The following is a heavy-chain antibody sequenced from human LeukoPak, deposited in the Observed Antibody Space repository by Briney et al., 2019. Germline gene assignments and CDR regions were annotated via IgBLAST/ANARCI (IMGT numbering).Heavy chain of an antibody. CDR1: GFSFSSHV. CDR3: AKDQNYESSGYYGGFDY. Sequence: GGSLRLSCAASGFSFSSHVMHWFGQPPGKGLEWFSGIRGSGGDTYYADSVKGRFTISRDNSKNTLNLQMKSLRAEDTALYYCAKDQNYESSGYYGGFDYWGQGTLVTVSS. CDR2: IRGSGGDT. J-gene: IGHJ4*02. D-gene: IGHD3-22*01. V-gene: IGHV3-23*01.